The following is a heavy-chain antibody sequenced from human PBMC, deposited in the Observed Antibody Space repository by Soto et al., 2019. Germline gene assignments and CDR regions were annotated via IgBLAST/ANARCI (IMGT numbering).Heavy chain of an antibody. CDR1: GDSISRKY. CDR3: AMTVIAPSPYLDH. CDR2: IYTTGAT. J-gene: IGHJ4*02. V-gene: IGHV4-4*07. D-gene: IGHD4-17*01. Sequence: QVQLQESGPGLVKPSETLSLTCSVSGDSISRKYRSWLRQPAGGGLEWNARIYTTGATNYNSSLKSRVSMSVDTPKNQFSLRLTSVTAADTAVYFCAMTVIAPSPYLDHWGQGLLVTVSS.